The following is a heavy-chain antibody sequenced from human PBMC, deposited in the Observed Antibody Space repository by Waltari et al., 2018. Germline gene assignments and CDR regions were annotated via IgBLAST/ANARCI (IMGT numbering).Heavy chain of an antibody. Sequence: QVQLQQRGAGMLKPPDPLTLSCPVHGGSFSGHNWMWIRQHPGKGLEWIGEIKHRGNTNYNPSLKNRITISVDTSKNQFSLKLSSVTAADTAVYYCARKRGVLRYFDWHLDYWGQGTLVTASS. CDR3: ARKRGVLRYFDWHLDY. V-gene: IGHV4-34*01. D-gene: IGHD3-9*01. CDR2: IKHRGNT. J-gene: IGHJ4*02. CDR1: GGSFSGHN.